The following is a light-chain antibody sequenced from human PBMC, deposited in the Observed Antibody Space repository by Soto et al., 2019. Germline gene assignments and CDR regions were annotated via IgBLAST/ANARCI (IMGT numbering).Light chain of an antibody. J-gene: IGKJ1*01. Sequence: DIQMTQSRSSVSASVGDRVTITCRASQSISNYLNWYQQKPGKAPKLLIYAASSLQSGVPSRFSGSGSGTEFILSINSLQPEDIATYYCLQVSSFPRPFGQGTKVDIK. CDR3: LQVSSFPRP. CDR2: AAS. V-gene: IGKV1-39*01. CDR1: QSISNY.